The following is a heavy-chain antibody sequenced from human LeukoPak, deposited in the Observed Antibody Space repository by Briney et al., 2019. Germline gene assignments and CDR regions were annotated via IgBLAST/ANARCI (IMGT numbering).Heavy chain of an antibody. V-gene: IGHV1-69*13. CDR3: ARDGEPYGSYYYGMDV. CDR1: GGTFSSYA. CDR2: IIPIFGTA. D-gene: IGHD1-26*01. J-gene: IGHJ6*02. Sequence: SVKVSCKASGGTFSSYAISWVRQAPGQGLEWMGGIIPIFGTANYAQKFQGRVTITADESTSTAYMELSSLRSEDTAVYYCARDGEPYGSYYYGMDVWSQGTTVTVSS.